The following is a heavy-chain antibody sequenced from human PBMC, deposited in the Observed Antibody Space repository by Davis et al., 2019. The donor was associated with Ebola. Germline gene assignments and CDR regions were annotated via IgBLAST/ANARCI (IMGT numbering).Heavy chain of an antibody. CDR2: IYHSGST. Sequence: SETLSLTCAVSGGSISSSNWWRWVRQPPGKGLEWIGEIYHSGSTNYNPSLKSRVTISVDKSKNQFSLKLSSVTAADTAVYYCARGSFGDFWRLGYFDYWGQGTLVTVSS. V-gene: IGHV4-4*02. D-gene: IGHD3-3*01. CDR3: ARGSFGDFWRLGYFDY. J-gene: IGHJ4*02. CDR1: GGSISSSNW.